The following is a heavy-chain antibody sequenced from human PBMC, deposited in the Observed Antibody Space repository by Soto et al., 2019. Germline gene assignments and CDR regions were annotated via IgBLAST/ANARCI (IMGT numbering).Heavy chain of an antibody. CDR3: AKGRGQNWNFDY. D-gene: IGHD1-1*01. Sequence: EVQLLESGGGSVQPGGSLRLSCAASGFTFSSYAMHWVRRPPAKGLEWVSSISGSGGTAHYADSVKGRFSISRDSLVNTLYLQMNSLRAEDTAVYYCAKGRGQNWNFDYWGQGTLVTVSP. J-gene: IGHJ4*02. CDR1: GFTFSSYA. V-gene: IGHV3-23*01. CDR2: ISGSGGTA.